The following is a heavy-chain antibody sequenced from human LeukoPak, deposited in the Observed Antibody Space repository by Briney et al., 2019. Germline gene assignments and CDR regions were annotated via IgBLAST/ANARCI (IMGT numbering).Heavy chain of an antibody. J-gene: IGHJ4*02. V-gene: IGHV3-74*01. CDR1: GFPFSTYW. D-gene: IGHD3-10*01. CDR2: IRGDGSIT. Sequence: PGGPLSLSCAASGFPFSTYWMHWVRHAPGKGLVWVSRIRGDGSITNYADSVRGRFTIYRDNAKNTLYLQMNSLRDEDTAVYYCARVVRAEAVVEDWGQGTLVTVSS. CDR3: ARVVRAEAVVED.